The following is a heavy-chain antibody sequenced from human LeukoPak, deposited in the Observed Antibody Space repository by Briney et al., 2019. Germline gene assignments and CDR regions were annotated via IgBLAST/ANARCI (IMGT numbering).Heavy chain of an antibody. CDR2: IYYSGST. V-gene: IGHV4-59*04. J-gene: IGHJ5*02. D-gene: IGHD3-3*01. CDR3: ARLANWTDFWSGYDLNWFDP. Sequence: SETLSLTCTVSGGSISSYYWSWIRQPPGKGLEWIGYIYYSGSTYYNPSLKSRVTISVDTSKNHFSLKLSSVTAADTAVYYCARLANWTDFWSGYDLNWFDPWGQGTLVTVSS. CDR1: GGSISSYY.